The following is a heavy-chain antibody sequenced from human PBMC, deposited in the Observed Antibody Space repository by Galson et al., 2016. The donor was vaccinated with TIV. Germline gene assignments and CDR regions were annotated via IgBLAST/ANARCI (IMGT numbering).Heavy chain of an antibody. Sequence: SLRLSCAASGFTLSNHWMSWVRQAPGKGLEWVANIKKDGSEKVYVDSVEGRFTISRDNAKNSLFLQMNSLRAEDTAVYYCARYGLGDTFDYWGLGTLVTVSS. V-gene: IGHV3-7*01. CDR2: IKKDGSEK. D-gene: IGHD3-10*01. J-gene: IGHJ4*02. CDR1: GFTLSNHW. CDR3: ARYGLGDTFDY.